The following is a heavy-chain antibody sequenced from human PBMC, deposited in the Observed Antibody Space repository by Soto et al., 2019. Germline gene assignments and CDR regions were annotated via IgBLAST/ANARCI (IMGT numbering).Heavy chain of an antibody. V-gene: IGHV3-23*01. CDR3: AKDRRDGLMRVVVPNDY. Sequence: GGSLRLSCAASGFTFISYAMSWVRQAPGKGLEWVSGISGSGSNTYYSDSVKGRFTVSRDNSKNTLFLQMNSLRAEDTAVYYCAKDRRDGLMRVVVPNDYWGQGTLVTVSS. J-gene: IGHJ4*02. CDR1: GFTFISYA. D-gene: IGHD3-22*01. CDR2: ISGSGSNT.